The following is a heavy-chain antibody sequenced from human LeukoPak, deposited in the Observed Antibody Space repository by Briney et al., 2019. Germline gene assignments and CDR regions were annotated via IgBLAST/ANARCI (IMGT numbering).Heavy chain of an antibody. D-gene: IGHD1-26*01. J-gene: IGHJ5*02. CDR1: GGSISSYY. Sequence: SETLSLTCTVSGGSISSYYWSWIRQPAGKGLEWIGRVYSSGRTNYNPSLKSRVTISVDTSKNQFSLKLSSVTAADTAVYYCARAVGSSESNWFDPWGQGTLATVSS. V-gene: IGHV4-4*07. CDR3: ARAVGSSESNWFDP. CDR2: VYSSGRT.